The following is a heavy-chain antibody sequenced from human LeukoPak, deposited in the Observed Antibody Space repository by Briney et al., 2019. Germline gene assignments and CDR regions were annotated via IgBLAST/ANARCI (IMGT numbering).Heavy chain of an antibody. Sequence: KPGXXXRLSCAASGFTFSSYSMSWVRQAPGKGLEWVSSISSSSSYIYYADSVKGRFTISRDNAKNSLYLQMNSLRAEDTAVYYCARGPSITMIVVEYDYWGQGTLVTVSS. CDR2: ISSSSSYI. D-gene: IGHD3-22*01. CDR3: ARGPSITMIVVEYDY. CDR1: GFTFSSYS. J-gene: IGHJ4*02. V-gene: IGHV3-21*01.